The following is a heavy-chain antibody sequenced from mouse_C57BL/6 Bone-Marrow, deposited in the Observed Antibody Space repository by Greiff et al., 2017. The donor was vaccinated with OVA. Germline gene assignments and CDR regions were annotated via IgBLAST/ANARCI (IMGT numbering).Heavy chain of an antibody. V-gene: IGHV1-53*01. CDR1: GYTLTSYW. Sequence: VQLQQPGTELVKPGASVKLSCKASGYTLTSYWMHWVKQRPGQGLEWIGDINPSNGDTTYNEKIKSKATLTVDKSSSTAYMHLSSLTAEDSAVDYCARLLGDYWGQGTTLTVAS. CDR3: ARLLGDY. CDR2: INPSNGDT. D-gene: IGHD1-1*01. J-gene: IGHJ2*01.